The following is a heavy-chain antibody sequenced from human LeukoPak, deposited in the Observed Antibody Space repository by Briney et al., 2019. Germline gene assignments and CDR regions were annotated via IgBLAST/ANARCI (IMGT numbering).Heavy chain of an antibody. CDR1: GYTLTELS. CDR2: TNPNSGGT. D-gene: IGHD3-10*01. Sequence: ASVKVSCKVSGYTLTELSMHWVRQAPGKGLEWMGWTNPNSGGTNYAQKFQGRVTMTRDTSISTAYMELSRLRSDDTAVYYCARGALLWFGELLWENWFDPWGQGTLVTVSS. CDR3: ARGALLWFGELLWENWFDP. V-gene: IGHV1-2*02. J-gene: IGHJ5*02.